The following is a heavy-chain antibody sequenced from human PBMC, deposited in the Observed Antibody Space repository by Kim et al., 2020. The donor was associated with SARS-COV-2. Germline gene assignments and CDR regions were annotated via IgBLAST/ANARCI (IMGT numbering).Heavy chain of an antibody. CDR3: ARFNQSKYCNNDGCRMDYFYAMDD. J-gene: IGHJ6*02. D-gene: IGHD2-8*01. CDR1: GYTFNIYG. Sequence: ASVKVSCKGSGYTFNIYGISWVRQAPGQGLEWMGWISAYNGNTNYAQKVQDRVTMTADTSTKAVFMELRSLRSDDTGVYYCARFNQSKYCNNDGCRMDYFYAMDDWGQGTTVIVSS. V-gene: IGHV1-18*01. CDR2: ISAYNGNT.